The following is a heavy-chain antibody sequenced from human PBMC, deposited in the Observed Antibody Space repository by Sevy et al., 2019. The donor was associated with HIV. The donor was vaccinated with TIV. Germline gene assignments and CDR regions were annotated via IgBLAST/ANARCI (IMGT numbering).Heavy chain of an antibody. CDR3: ARARYAGPNTSYFDY. D-gene: IGHD1-1*01. Sequence: GGSLRLSCAASGITFSLNAMHWVRQAPGKGLEWVAVISYDGNDKSYADSVKGRFTISRDNSKNTLDLQMNSLRAEDTAVYFCARARYAGPNTSYFDYWGQGTLVTVSS. CDR2: ISYDGNDK. CDR1: GITFSLNA. J-gene: IGHJ4*02. V-gene: IGHV3-30*07.